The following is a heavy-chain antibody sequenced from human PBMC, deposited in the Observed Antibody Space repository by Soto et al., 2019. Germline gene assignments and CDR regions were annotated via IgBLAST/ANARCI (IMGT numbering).Heavy chain of an antibody. J-gene: IGHJ4*02. Sequence: PGGSLRLSCAASGFTVSSNYRSWVRQAPGKGLEWVSVIYSGGSTYYADSVKGRFTISRHNSKNTLYLQMNSLRAEDTAVYYCARSSKSGYCDYWGQGTLVTVSS. D-gene: IGHD3-3*01. CDR2: IYSGGST. V-gene: IGHV3-53*04. CDR3: ARSSKSGYCDY. CDR1: GFTVSSNY.